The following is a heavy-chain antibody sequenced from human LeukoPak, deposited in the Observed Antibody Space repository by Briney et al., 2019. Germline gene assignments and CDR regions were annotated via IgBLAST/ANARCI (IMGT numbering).Heavy chain of an antibody. V-gene: IGHV3-23*01. J-gene: IGHJ4*02. CDR3: AKDLGGRVDY. Sequence: GGSLRLSCAASGFTFSSYAMSWVRQAPGKGLEWVSAISGSGGSTYYADSVKGRLTISRVNSKNTLYLQMNSLRAEDTAVYYCAKDLGGRVDYWGQGTLVTVSS. CDR1: GFTFSSYA. CDR2: ISGSGGST. D-gene: IGHD4-23*01.